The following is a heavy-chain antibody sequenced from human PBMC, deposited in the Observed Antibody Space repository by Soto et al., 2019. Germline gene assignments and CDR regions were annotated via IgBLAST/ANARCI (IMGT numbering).Heavy chain of an antibody. J-gene: IGHJ4*02. Sequence: SQTLSLTCAISGDSVSGNSAAWNWIRQSPSRGLEWLGRTYYRPKWYNDYAVSVKSRITVTPDTSKNQFSLHLNSVTPEDTAVYYCEREFPYYECSDSYSDYWGQGAQGTVSS. V-gene: IGHV6-1*01. CDR3: EREFPYYECSDSYSDY. CDR2: TYYRPKWYN. D-gene: IGHD3-16*01. CDR1: GDSVSGNSAA.